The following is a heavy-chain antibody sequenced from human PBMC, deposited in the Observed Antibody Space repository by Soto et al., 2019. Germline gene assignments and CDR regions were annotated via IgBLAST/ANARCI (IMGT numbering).Heavy chain of an antibody. CDR2: ISGSGGST. D-gene: IGHD5-18*01. Sequence: EVQLVESGGGLVQPGGSLRLSCAASGFTFSSFEMNWVRQAPGKGLEWVSAISGSGGSTYYADSVKGRFTISRDNSKNTLYLQMNSLRAEDTAVYYCAKDLGYSYGYEDRSFLYYYYGMDVWGQGTTVTVSS. V-gene: IGHV3-23*04. CDR1: GFTFSSFE. J-gene: IGHJ6*02. CDR3: AKDLGYSYGYEDRSFLYYYYGMDV.